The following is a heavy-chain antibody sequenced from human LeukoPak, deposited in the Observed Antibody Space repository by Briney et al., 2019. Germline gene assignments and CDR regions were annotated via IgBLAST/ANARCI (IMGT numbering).Heavy chain of an antibody. CDR1: GYTFTGYY. D-gene: IGHD4-23*01. V-gene: IGHV1-2*02. CDR2: INPNSGGT. Sequence: GASVKVSCKASGYTFTGYYMHWVRQAPGQGLEWMGWINPNSGGTNYAQRFQSRVTMTRDTSISTAYVELSRLRSDDTAVYYCARDNSVEDTAWWFDPWGQGTLVTVSS. J-gene: IGHJ5*02. CDR3: ARDNSVEDTAWWFDP.